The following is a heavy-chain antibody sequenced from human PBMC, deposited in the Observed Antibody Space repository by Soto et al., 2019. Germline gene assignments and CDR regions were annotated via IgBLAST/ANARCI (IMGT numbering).Heavy chain of an antibody. D-gene: IGHD6-13*01. V-gene: IGHV1-2*02. Sequence: SVKVSCQASGYTFTGYYMHWVRQAPGQGLEWMGWINPNSGGTNYAQKFQGRVTMTRDTSISTAYMELSRLRSDDTAVYYCARIAAAGHNWFDPWGQGTLVTVSS. CDR1: GYTFTGYY. CDR2: INPNSGGT. CDR3: ARIAAAGHNWFDP. J-gene: IGHJ5*02.